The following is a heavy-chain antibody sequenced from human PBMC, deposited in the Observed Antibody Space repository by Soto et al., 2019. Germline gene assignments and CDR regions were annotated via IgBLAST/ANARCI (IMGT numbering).Heavy chain of an antibody. D-gene: IGHD5-18*01. CDR2: IYYSGST. J-gene: IGHJ4*02. Sequence: ETLSLTCTVSGGSISSYYWSWIRQPPGKGLEWIGYIYYSGSTNYNPSLKSRVTISVDTSKNQFSLKLSSVTAADTAVYYCARHDGYSYGFDYWGQGTLVTVSS. CDR3: ARHDGYSYGFDY. V-gene: IGHV4-59*08. CDR1: GGSISSYY.